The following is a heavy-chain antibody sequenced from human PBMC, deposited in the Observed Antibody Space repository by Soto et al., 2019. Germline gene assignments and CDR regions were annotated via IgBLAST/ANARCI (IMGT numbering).Heavy chain of an antibody. CDR3: ARDNYGMDV. V-gene: IGHV3-33*01. J-gene: IGHJ6*02. CDR1: GFTFSNFN. CDR2: IWYDGSNK. Sequence: QEQVVESGGGVVQPGRSLRLSCAASGFTFSNFNMHWVRQAPAKGLEWVAVIWYDGSNKYYADSVKGRFTISRDNSKHTLSLEMNSLRAEDTAVYYCARDNYGMDVWGQGTTVTVSS.